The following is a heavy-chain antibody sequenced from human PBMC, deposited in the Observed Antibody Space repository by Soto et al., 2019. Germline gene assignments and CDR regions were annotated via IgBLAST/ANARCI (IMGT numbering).Heavy chain of an antibody. Sequence: RGSLRLSCAASGFTFISYSINWVRHAPVKWLEWVSSISSSSSYIYYADSVKGRFTISRDNAKNSLYLQMNSLRAEDTAVYYCARTLPDYDFWSGRGFDYWGQGTLVTVSS. V-gene: IGHV3-21*01. D-gene: IGHD3-3*01. CDR2: ISSSSSYI. CDR1: GFTFISYS. CDR3: ARTLPDYDFWSGRGFDY. J-gene: IGHJ4*02.